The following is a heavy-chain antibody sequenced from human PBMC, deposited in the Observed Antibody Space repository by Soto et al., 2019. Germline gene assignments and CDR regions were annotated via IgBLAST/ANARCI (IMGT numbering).Heavy chain of an antibody. CDR3: AKVGTSWMLSPTDAFDI. J-gene: IGHJ3*02. Sequence: EVQLLESGGGLVQPGGSLRLSCAASGFTFSSYAMSWVRQAPGKGLEWVSAISGSGGSTYYADSVKGRFTISRDNSKNTLYLQMNRLRADDTAVYYCAKVGTSWMLSPTDAFDIWGQGTMVTVSS. D-gene: IGHD2-8*01. CDR2: ISGSGGST. V-gene: IGHV3-23*01. CDR1: GFTFSSYA.